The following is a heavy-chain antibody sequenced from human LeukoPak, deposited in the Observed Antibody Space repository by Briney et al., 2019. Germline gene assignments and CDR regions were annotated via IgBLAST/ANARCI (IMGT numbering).Heavy chain of an antibody. J-gene: IGHJ6*02. CDR3: ARIFRYQLVDYYALDV. CDR2: ISYDGSNK. D-gene: IGHD2-2*01. CDR1: GFTFSSYA. V-gene: IGHV3-30-3*01. Sequence: GGSLRLSCAASGFTFSSYAMHWVRQAPGKGLEWVAVISYDGSNKYYADSVKGRFTISRDNAKSSVSLQMNSLRDDDTAVYYCARIFRYQLVDYYALDVWGQGTTVTVSS.